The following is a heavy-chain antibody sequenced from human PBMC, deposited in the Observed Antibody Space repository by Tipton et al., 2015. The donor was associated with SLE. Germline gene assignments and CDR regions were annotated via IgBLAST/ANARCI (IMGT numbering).Heavy chain of an antibody. D-gene: IGHD2-15*01. CDR1: GFTVSSNY. V-gene: IGHV3-53*01. CDR2: IYSGGST. J-gene: IGHJ6*03. CDR3: ARVGRSYSFCYYYYMDV. Sequence: RLSCAASGFTVSSNYMSWVRQAPGKGLEWVSVIYSGGSTYYADSVKGRFTISRDNSKNTLYLQMNSLRTEDTAVYYCARVGRSYSFCYYYYMDVWGEGNTVTVSS.